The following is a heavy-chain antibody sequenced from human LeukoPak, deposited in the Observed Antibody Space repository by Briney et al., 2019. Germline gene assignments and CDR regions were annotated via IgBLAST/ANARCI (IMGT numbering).Heavy chain of an antibody. Sequence: PGGSLRLSCAASGFTFGDYSMTWIRQAPGKGLEWVSYISGSGSTIYYADSVKGRFTISRDNAKNSLYLQMNSLRPEDTALYYCAKDVQMTSNAYYNYFDSWGQGTLVTVSS. D-gene: IGHD3-22*01. CDR3: AKDVQMTSNAYYNYFDS. CDR2: ISGSGSTI. V-gene: IGHV3-11*01. J-gene: IGHJ4*02. CDR1: GFTFGDYS.